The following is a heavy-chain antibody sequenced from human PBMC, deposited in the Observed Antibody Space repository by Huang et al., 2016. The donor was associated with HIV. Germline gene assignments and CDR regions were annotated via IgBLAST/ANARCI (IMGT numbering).Heavy chain of an antibody. CDR2: MRSKADNFAT. J-gene: IGHJ5*02. CDR3: IRWAADYA. CDR1: GFTFIRSS. Sequence: VQMVQSAGGLVPPGGSLKVSCVTSGFTFIRSSIHWVRQAPGKGVEWVGRMRSKADNFATSHAESVKGRFTISREESKSTSYLQMNGLREEDSAVYYCIRWAADYACGQGTVVTVS. D-gene: IGHD4-17*01. V-gene: IGHV3-73*01.